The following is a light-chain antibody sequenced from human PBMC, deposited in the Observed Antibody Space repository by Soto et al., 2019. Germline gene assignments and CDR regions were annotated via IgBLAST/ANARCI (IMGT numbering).Light chain of an antibody. J-gene: IGKJ2*01. Sequence: DIQMTQSPSTLSASVGDRVTITCRASQSISSWLAWYQQKPGKAPKLLIYKASSLESAVPSRFSGSGSGTEFTLTISSLQPDDFATYYCQQYNSYSPFTFGQGTKLEIK. CDR1: QSISSW. V-gene: IGKV1-5*03. CDR3: QQYNSYSPFT. CDR2: KAS.